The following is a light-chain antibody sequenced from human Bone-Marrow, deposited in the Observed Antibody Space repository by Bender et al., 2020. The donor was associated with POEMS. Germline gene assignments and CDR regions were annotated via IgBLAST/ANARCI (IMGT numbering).Light chain of an antibody. CDR2: QVT. CDR1: RTDIGAYNY. Sequence: QSALTQPPSASGSPGQSVTISCTGTRTDIGAYNYVSWYQQHPGRAPKLMIYQVTKRPSGVSPRFSGSKSDNTASLTISGLQTEDEADYYCSSYSSSNTFVVFGGGTKVTVL. V-gene: IGLV2-8*01. CDR3: SSYSSSNTFVV. J-gene: IGLJ2*01.